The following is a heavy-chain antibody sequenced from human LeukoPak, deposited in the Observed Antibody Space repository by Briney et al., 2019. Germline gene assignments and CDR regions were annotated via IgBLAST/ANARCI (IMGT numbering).Heavy chain of an antibody. CDR3: AKGSAAGRPYYFDY. D-gene: IGHD6-25*01. Sequence: GGSLRLSCAASGFTVSSIYMTWVRQAPGEGLEWVSVLFSNGNTYYADSVKGRFTISRDDSKNILYLQMNSLRVEDTAVYFCAKGSAAGRPYYFDYWGQGTLVTVSS. CDR2: LFSNGNT. CDR1: GFTVSSIY. J-gene: IGHJ4*02. V-gene: IGHV3-53*01.